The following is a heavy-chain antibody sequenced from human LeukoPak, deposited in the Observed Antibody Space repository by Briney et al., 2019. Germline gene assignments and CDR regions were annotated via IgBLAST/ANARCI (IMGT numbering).Heavy chain of an antibody. D-gene: IGHD4-17*01. Sequence: PSGTLSLTCTVSGGSINNYYWSWIRQPPGKGLEWIGYIYYRGSTNYNPSLKSRVTFSVDTSKNQFSLKLNSVTAADTAVYYCARGGDYGDLRYFDCWGQGTLVTVFS. CDR1: GGSINNYY. V-gene: IGHV4-59*01. CDR2: IYYRGST. CDR3: ARGGDYGDLRYFDC. J-gene: IGHJ4*02.